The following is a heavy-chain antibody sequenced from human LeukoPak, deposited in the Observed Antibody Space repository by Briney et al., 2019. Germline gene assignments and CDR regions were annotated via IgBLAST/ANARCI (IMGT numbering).Heavy chain of an antibody. CDR3: ARDHYYDSSGYTFRH. Sequence: SETLSLTCTVSGGSISNYYWSWIRQPPGKGLEWIGYIYYSGGTNYNPSLKSRVTISVDTSKNQFSLKLSSVTAADTAVYYCARDHYYDSSGYTFRHWGQGTLVTVSS. J-gene: IGHJ1*01. CDR1: GGSISNYY. V-gene: IGHV4-59*01. D-gene: IGHD3-22*01. CDR2: IYYSGGT.